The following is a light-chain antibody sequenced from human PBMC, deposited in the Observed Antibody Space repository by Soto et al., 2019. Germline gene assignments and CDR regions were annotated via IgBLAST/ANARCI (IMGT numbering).Light chain of an antibody. V-gene: IGKV3-15*01. CDR1: QSVSSN. J-gene: IGKJ1*01. Sequence: EIVMTQSPVTLSVSPGERATLSCRASQSVSSNLAWHQQKPGQAPRLLIYGASTRATGISARFSGSGSGPEFTLTISSLLSEDSAVYYCQQYNNWTWTFGQGTQVEI. CDR2: GAS. CDR3: QQYNNWTWT.